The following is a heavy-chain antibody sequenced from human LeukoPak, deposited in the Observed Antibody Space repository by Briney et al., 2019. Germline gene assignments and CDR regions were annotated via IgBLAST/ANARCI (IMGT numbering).Heavy chain of an antibody. J-gene: IGHJ4*02. CDR1: GGSISSYY. Sequence: SETLSLTCTVSGGSISSYYWSWIRQPPGKGLEWIGYIYYSGSTNYNPSLKSRVTISVDKSKNQFSLKLSSVTAADTAVYYCASIQLWFGEPISSWGQGTLVTVSS. D-gene: IGHD3-10*01. V-gene: IGHV4-59*12. CDR3: ASIQLWFGEPISS. CDR2: IYYSGST.